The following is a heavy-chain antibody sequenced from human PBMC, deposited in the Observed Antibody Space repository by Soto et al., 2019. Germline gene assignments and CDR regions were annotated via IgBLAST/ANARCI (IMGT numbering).Heavy chain of an antibody. D-gene: IGHD3-22*01. CDR3: ARHVVPATFFYYSSDHSGGIYF. CDR2: IDPSDSYT. J-gene: IGHJ1*01. CDR1: GCSVTTDW. Sequence: GESLKISCERSGCSVTTDWISWVRQMPGKGLEWMGRIDPSDSYTNYSPSFQGHVTISADKSISTAYLQWSSLKASDTAMYYCARHVVPATFFYYSSDHSGGIYF. V-gene: IGHV5-10-1*01.